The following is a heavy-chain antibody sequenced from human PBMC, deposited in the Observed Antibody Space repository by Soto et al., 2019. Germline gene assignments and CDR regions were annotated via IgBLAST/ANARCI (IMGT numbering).Heavy chain of an antibody. Sequence: GGSLRLSCAASGFTFSNAWMNWVRQAPGKGLEWVGRIKSKTDGGTTDYAAPVKGRFTISRDDSKNTLYLQMNSLKTEDTAVYYCTTPRYSGSYTTPPYYYYYGMDVWGQGTTVTVSS. J-gene: IGHJ6*02. V-gene: IGHV3-15*07. D-gene: IGHD1-26*01. CDR1: GFTFSNAW. CDR2: IKSKTDGGTT. CDR3: TTPRYSGSYTTPPYYYYYGMDV.